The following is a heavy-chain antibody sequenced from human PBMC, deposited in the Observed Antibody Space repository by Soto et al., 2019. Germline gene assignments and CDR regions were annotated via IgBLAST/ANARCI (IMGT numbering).Heavy chain of an antibody. CDR2: IYYSGSA. Sequence: QVQLQESGPGLVKPSETLSLTCSVSGGSIRSNFWSWIRQPPGKGLEWIGYIYYSGSANYNPSLKSRVTMSLDTSKNQFSLKLSSVTAADTAVYYCARKNNSGDPCDYWGQGTLVTVSS. CDR3: ARKNNSGDPCDY. V-gene: IGHV4-59*01. CDR1: GGSIRSNF. D-gene: IGHD4-17*01. J-gene: IGHJ4*02.